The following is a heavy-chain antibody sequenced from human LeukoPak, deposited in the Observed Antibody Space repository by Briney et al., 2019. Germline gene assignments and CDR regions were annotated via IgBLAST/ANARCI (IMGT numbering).Heavy chain of an antibody. Sequence: SETLSLTGTVSGGSISSYYWTWIRQPPGKGLEGSGYIYYSGSTNYNPSLKSRVTISVDTSKNQFSLKLSSVTAADTAVYYWARGYRYSSNCGMDVWGQGTTVTVSS. CDR2: IYYSGST. CDR3: ARGYRYSSNCGMDV. J-gene: IGHJ6*02. CDR1: GGSISSYY. V-gene: IGHV4-59*12. D-gene: IGHD6-13*01.